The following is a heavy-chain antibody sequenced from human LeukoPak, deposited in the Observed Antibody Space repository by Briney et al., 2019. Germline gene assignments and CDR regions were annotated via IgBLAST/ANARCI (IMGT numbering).Heavy chain of an antibody. Sequence: GGSLRLSCAASGFTFSSYSINWVRQAPGKGLEWVSSISSSSSYIYYADSVKGRFTISRDNAKNSLYLHMNSLRAEDTAVYYCARDSSPALYYYDSSGYSFDYWGQGTLVTVSS. CDR2: ISSSSSYI. J-gene: IGHJ4*02. CDR1: GFTFSSYS. D-gene: IGHD3-22*01. CDR3: ARDSSPALYYYDSSGYSFDY. V-gene: IGHV3-21*01.